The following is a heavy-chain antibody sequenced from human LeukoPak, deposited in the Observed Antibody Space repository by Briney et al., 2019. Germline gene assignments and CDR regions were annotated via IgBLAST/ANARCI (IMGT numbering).Heavy chain of an antibody. CDR1: GFTFSSYG. CDR2: ISYDGSNK. CDR3: ANGLSPDY. D-gene: IGHD4/OR15-4a*01. J-gene: IGHJ4*02. V-gene: IGHV3-30*18. Sequence: GGSLRLSCAASGFTFSSYGMHWVRQAPGKGLEWVAVISYDGSNKYYADSVKGRFTISRDNSKNTLYLQMNSLRAEDTAVYYCANGLSPDYWGQGTLVTVSS.